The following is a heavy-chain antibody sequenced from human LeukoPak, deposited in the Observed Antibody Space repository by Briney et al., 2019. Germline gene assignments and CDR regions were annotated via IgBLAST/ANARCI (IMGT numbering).Heavy chain of an antibody. CDR1: GGFISSGGYS. CDR3: ARLVVPAAPFDY. J-gene: IGHJ4*02. CDR2: IYTSGST. V-gene: IGHV4-30-2*01. Sequence: PSETLSLTCAVSGGFISSGGYSWSWIRQPPGKGLEWIGYIYTSGSTNYNPSLKSRVTISVDTSKNQFSLKLSSVTAADTAVYYCARLVVPAAPFDYWGQGTLVTVSS. D-gene: IGHD2-2*01.